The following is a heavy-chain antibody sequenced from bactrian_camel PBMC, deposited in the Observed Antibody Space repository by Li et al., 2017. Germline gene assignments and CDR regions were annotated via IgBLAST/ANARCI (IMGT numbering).Heavy chain of an antibody. CDR3: AVYDSFFVCPFDHQSYQY. J-gene: IGHJ4*01. D-gene: IGHD3*01. V-gene: IGHV3-2*01. Sequence: HVQLVESGGGSVQAGGSLRLSCAASDHTSSSYCMTWFRQAPGKGLEWVSSIYTGGGSTYYADSVKGRFTNSKDNAKNTLYLNMSELKPEDTAMYSCAVYDSFFVCPFDHQSYQYWGQGTQVTVS. CDR2: IYTGGGST. CDR1: DHTSSSYC.